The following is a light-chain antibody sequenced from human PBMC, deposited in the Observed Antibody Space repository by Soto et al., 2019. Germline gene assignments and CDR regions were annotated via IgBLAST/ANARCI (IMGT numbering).Light chain of an antibody. CDR2: LGS. V-gene: IGKV2-28*01. CDR1: QSLLHSNGYNY. CDR3: MQALQTPIT. Sequence: DIVMTQSPLSLPVTPGEPASISCRSSQSLLHSNGYNYLDWYLQKPGQSPQLLIYLGSNRASGVPEKFRGSGSGTDFTLKISRVEAEDFGVYYCMQALQTPITFGHGTRLEIK. J-gene: IGKJ5*01.